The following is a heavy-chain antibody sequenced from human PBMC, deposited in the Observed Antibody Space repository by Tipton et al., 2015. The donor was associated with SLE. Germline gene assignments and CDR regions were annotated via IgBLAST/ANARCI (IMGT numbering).Heavy chain of an antibody. V-gene: IGHV3-23*03. CDR2: LYSGGAT. D-gene: IGHD3-3*02. J-gene: IGHJ3*01. Sequence: GSLRLSCAASGFTVIDYAMSWVRQAPGTGLEWVSVLYSGGATDHADPVKGRFTISRDNSKNTVDLQMESLRDEGTAVYYCATRLPPISWGPGTMVTVSS. CDR1: GFTVIDYA. CDR3: ATRLPPIS.